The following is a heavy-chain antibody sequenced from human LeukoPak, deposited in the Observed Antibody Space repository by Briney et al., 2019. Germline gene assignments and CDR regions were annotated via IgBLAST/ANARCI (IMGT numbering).Heavy chain of an antibody. CDR2: TYYRSKRST. CDR1: RDSVSSNSAA. V-gene: IGHV6-1*01. J-gene: IGHJ4*02. CDR3: ARLENWAFDF. D-gene: IGHD7-27*01. Sequence: SQTLSLTCAISRDSVSSNSAAWNWTRQSPSRGLEWLGRTYYRSKRSTDYAVSVKSRITVNPDTSKNQFSLQLNSVTPEDTAVYYCARLENWAFDFWGQGTLITVSS.